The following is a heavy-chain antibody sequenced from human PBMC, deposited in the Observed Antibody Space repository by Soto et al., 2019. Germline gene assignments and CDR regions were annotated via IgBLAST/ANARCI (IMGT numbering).Heavy chain of an antibody. CDR3: ARGENFGWGS. CDR1: GASIISTNW. V-gene: IGHV4-4*02. J-gene: IGHJ4*02. CDR2: IHHSGTT. D-gene: IGHD3-16*01. Sequence: QVQLHESGPGLVKPSGTLSLTCTISGASIISTNWCTWVRQSPGKGLEGIGQIHHSGTTTYNPSPKGRVTISLDKAKNPFSLNLSSVTAADTAGYYCARGENFGWGSWGQGHLVLVFS.